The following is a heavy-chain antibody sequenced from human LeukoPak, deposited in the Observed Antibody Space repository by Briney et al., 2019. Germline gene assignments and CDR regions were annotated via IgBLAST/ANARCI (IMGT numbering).Heavy chain of an antibody. D-gene: IGHD5-18*01. CDR2: IWYDGSNK. V-gene: IGHV3-33*01. J-gene: IGHJ4*02. CDR3: ARDRMVTYFDY. CDR1: GFTFSSYG. Sequence: GGSLRLSCAASGFTFSSYGMHWVRQAPGKGLEWVADIWYDGSNKYYADSVKGRFTISRDNSKNTLYLQMNSLRAEDTAMYYCARDRMVTYFDYWGQGTLVTVSS.